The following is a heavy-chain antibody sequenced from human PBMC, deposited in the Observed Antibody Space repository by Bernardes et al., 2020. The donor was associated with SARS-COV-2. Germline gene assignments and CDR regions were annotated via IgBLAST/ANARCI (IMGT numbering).Heavy chain of an antibody. CDR3: AKAAAIDSPRLVAGPRDYFDS. V-gene: IGHV3-23*01. D-gene: IGHD6-19*01. CDR2: ISASGGST. CDR1: EFNSNNYA. J-gene: IGHJ4*02. Sequence: GGSLRLSCTTSEFNSNNYAMSWVRQIPAKGLEWVSGISASGGSTFYADSVKGRFTIYRDSSKNTLFLQMNNLRAEDAALYYCAKAAAIDSPRLVAGPRDYFDSWGLGTLLAVSS.